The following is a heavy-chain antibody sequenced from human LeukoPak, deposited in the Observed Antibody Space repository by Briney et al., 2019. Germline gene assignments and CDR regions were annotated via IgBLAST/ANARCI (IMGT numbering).Heavy chain of an antibody. CDR1: GYTFTSYG. Sequence: ASVKVSCKASGYTFTSYGISWVRQAPGQGLEWMGWISAYNGNTNYAQKLQGRVTMTTDTSTSTAYMELRSLRSEDTAVYYCARGYCSGGSCYSVNWFDPWGQGTLVTVSS. D-gene: IGHD2-15*01. V-gene: IGHV1-18*01. CDR3: ARGYCSGGSCYSVNWFDP. J-gene: IGHJ5*02. CDR2: ISAYNGNT.